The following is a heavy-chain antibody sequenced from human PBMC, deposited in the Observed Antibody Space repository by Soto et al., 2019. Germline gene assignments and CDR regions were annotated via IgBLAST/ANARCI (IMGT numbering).Heavy chain of an antibody. Sequence: QVQLVQSGAEVKKPGSSVKVSCRASGGHFDRFALSWLRQAHGQGLEWMGGIIPFLSATTYAQKFQGRVTMTADESASTLYRELRSLTSDDTAVYYCGRGEDDYGDFGSMDVWGQGTSVTVSS. CDR3: GRGEDDYGDFGSMDV. CDR2: IIPFLSAT. J-gene: IGHJ6*02. D-gene: IGHD4-17*01. V-gene: IGHV1-69*01. CDR1: GGHFDRFA.